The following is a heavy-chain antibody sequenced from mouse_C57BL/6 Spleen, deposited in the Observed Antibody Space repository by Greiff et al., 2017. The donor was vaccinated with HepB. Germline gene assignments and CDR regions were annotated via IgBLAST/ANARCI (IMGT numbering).Heavy chain of an antibody. J-gene: IGHJ2*01. Sequence: VQLQQSGPELVKPGASVKISCKASGYAFSSSWMNWVKQRPGKGLEWIGRIYPGDGDTNYNGKFKGKATLTADKSSSTAYMQLSSLTSEDSAVYFCAGIITPDYWGQGTTLTVSS. V-gene: IGHV1-82*01. CDR1: GYAFSSSW. D-gene: IGHD1-1*01. CDR2: IYPGDGDT. CDR3: AGIITPDY.